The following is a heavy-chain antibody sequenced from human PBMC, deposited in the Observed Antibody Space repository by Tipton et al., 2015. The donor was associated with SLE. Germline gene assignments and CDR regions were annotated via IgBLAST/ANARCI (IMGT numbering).Heavy chain of an antibody. CDR2: ISSSGST. D-gene: IGHD2-2*01. CDR3: ARVPAVYYYYMDV. V-gene: IGHV4-31*03. J-gene: IGHJ6*03. CDR1: GCSVSSGGYY. Sequence: TLSLTCTVSGCSVSSGGYYWSWIRQHPGKGLEWIGYISSSGSTYYNSSLKSRLTISIDMSEKHFSLKLTSVSAADTAVYYCARVPAVYYYYMDVWGKGTTVTVSS.